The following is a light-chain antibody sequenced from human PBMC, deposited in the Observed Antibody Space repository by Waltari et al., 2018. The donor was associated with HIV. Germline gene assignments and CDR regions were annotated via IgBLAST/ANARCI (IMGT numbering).Light chain of an antibody. CDR2: QDS. CDR3: QAADSSGTYKGNWV. CDR1: AFASQM. J-gene: IGLJ3*02. Sequence: SYEMTRPHTVPVSTAQTVRTTCSGDAFASQMTTWTPRKPGQAPVVVIYQDSERPSGIPERFAGSSSGTTVTLTISGVQAEDEADYYCQAADSSGTYKGNWVFGGGTKLTVL. V-gene: IGLV3-25*03.